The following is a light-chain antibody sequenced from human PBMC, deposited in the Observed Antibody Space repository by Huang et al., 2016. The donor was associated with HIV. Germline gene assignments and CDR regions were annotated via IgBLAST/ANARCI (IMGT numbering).Light chain of an antibody. CDR2: AAS. Sequence: DIQMTQSPSSLSASVGDRVTIPCRASQSISTFLNWYQQKPGKAPKVLIHAASSLESGVPSRFSGSGSGTDFTLTISSLQPEDFATYYCQQSYSTPRTFGQGTKLEIK. CDR3: QQSYSTPRT. J-gene: IGKJ2*02. CDR1: QSISTF. V-gene: IGKV1-39*01.